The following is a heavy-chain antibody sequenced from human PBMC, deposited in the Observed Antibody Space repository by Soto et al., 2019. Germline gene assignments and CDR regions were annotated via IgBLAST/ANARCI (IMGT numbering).Heavy chain of an antibody. CDR1: GGSFSGYY. D-gene: IGHD6-19*01. CDR3: ARGRAGYSSGWADSGSRLDY. CDR2: INHSGST. Sequence: PSETLSLTCAVYGGSFSGYYWSWIRQPPGKGLEWIGEINHSGSTNYNPSLKSRVTISVDTSKNQFSLKLSSVTAADTAVYYCARGRAGYSSGWADSGSRLDYWGQGTLVTVSS. V-gene: IGHV4-34*01. J-gene: IGHJ4*02.